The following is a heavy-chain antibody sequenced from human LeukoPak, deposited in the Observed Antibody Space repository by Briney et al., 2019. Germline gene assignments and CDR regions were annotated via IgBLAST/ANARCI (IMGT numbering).Heavy chain of an antibody. CDR1: GGSFSGYY. CDR2: INHSGST. J-gene: IGHJ4*02. CDR3: ARYARFWSGYFDY. V-gene: IGHV4-34*01. Sequence: ASETLSLTCAVYGGSFSGYYWSWIRQPPGKGLEWIGEINHSGSTNYNPSLKSRVTISVDTSKNQFSLKLSSVTAADTAVYYCARYARFWSGYFDYWGQGTLVTVSS. D-gene: IGHD3-3*01.